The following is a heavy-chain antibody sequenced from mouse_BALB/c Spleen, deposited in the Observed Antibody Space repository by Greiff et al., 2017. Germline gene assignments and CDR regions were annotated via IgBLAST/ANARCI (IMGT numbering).Heavy chain of an antibody. CDR3: ARGYYYGSSYGYAMDY. V-gene: IGHV1-20*02. CDR1: GYSFTGYF. Sequence: RVEPGASVKISCKASGYSFTGYFMNWVMQSHGKSLEWIGRINPYNGDTFYNQKFKGKATLTVDKSSSTAHMELRSLASEDSAVYYCARGYYYGSSYGYAMDYWGQGTSVTVSS. J-gene: IGHJ4*01. D-gene: IGHD1-1*01. CDR2: INPYNGDT.